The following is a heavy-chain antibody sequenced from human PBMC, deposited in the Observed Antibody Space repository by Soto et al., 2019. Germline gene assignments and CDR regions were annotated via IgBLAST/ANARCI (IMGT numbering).Heavy chain of an antibody. Sequence: QVQLVQSGAEEKKPGASVKVSCKASGYTFTSYAMHWVRQAPGQRLEWMGWINAGNGNTKYSQKFQGRVTITRDTSASTAYMELSSLRSEDTAVYYCARNRGSGWLGYYFDYWGQGTLVTVSS. J-gene: IGHJ4*02. CDR3: ARNRGSGWLGYYFDY. V-gene: IGHV1-3*05. D-gene: IGHD6-19*01. CDR1: GYTFTSYA. CDR2: INAGNGNT.